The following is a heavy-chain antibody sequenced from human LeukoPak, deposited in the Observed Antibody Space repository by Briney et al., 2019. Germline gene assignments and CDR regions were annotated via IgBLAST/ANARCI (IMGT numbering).Heavy chain of an antibody. CDR1: GFTFSSHT. CDR3: ARDWFGLDDTAPEGY. J-gene: IGHJ4*02. V-gene: IGHV3-30*04. Sequence: PGRSLRLSCAASGFTFSSHTMHWVRQAPGKGLEWVAVISYDGSYKYYADSVKGRFTISRDNSKNTLYLQMNSLRAEDTAVYYCARDWFGLDDTAPEGYWGQGTLVTVSS. D-gene: IGHD3-10*01. CDR2: ISYDGSYK.